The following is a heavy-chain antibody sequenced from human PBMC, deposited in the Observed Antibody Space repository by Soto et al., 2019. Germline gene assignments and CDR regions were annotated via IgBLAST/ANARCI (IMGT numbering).Heavy chain of an antibody. D-gene: IGHD3-22*01. V-gene: IGHV4-39*01. CDR3: ARDFFDSSDYTTNWFDP. CDR2: IYHTGNA. J-gene: IGHJ5*02. CDR1: GDSISNSRFY. Sequence: SETLSLTCSVSGDSISNSRFYWAWIRQPPGEGLEWIGSIYHTGNAYYNPPLKSRVTISVDTSKNQFSLKLTFVTAADAALYYCARDFFDSSDYTTNWFDPWGQGTLVTVSS.